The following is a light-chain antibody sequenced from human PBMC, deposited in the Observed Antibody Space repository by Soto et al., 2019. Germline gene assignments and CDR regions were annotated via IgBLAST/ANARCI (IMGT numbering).Light chain of an antibody. CDR2: EVS. CDR3: CSYAGSSTSLYV. J-gene: IGLJ1*01. Sequence: QSVLTRPASGSGLHVQCSTISCTGTSSDVGSYNLVSWYQQHPGKAPKLMIYEVSKRPSGVSNRFSGSKSGNTASLTISGIQAEDEADYYCCSYAGSSTSLYVFGTGTKVTVL. CDR1: SSDVGSYNL. V-gene: IGLV2-23*02.